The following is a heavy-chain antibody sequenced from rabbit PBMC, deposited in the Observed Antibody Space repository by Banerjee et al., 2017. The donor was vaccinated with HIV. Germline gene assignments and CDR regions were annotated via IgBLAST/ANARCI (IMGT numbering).Heavy chain of an antibody. CDR1: GFTLSSYW. CDR3: VRDAVYDGYSFNL. Sequence: QSLEESGGDLVKPGASLTLTCTASGFTLSSYWMYWVRQAPGKGLEWIACIWNGDGRTYYASWAKGRFTISKTSSTTVTLQMTSLTAADTATYFCVRDAVYDGYSFNLWGPGTLVTVS. J-gene: IGHJ4*01. CDR2: IWNGDGRT. V-gene: IGHV1S40*01. D-gene: IGHD7-1*01.